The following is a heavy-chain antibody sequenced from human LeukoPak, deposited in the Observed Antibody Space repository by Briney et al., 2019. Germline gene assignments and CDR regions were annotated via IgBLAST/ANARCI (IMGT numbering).Heavy chain of an antibody. J-gene: IGHJ4*02. CDR3: ARTVIIPAAGLYYFDY. CDR2: LDWGDDK. CDR1: GFSLITSGMC. V-gene: IGHV2-70*01. Sequence: SGPTLVNPTQTLTLTCTFSGFSLITSGMCVSWIRQPPGKALEWLALLDWGDDKYYSTSLKTRLTISKDTSKNQVVLTMTNMDPVDTVTYYCARTVIIPAAGLYYFDYCGQGTLVTVSS. D-gene: IGHD6-13*01.